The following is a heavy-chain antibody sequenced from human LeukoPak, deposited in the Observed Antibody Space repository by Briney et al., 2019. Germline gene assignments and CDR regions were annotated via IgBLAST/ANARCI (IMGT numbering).Heavy chain of an antibody. V-gene: IGHV1-69*13. J-gene: IGHJ4*02. CDR3: ARRGYDFWSGYLYYFDY. Sequence: GASVKVSCKASGYTFTSYAISWVRQAPGQGLEWMGGIIPIFGTANYAQKFQGRVTITADESTSTAYMELSSLRSEDTAVYYCARRGYDFWSGYLYYFDYWGQGTLVTVSS. D-gene: IGHD3-3*01. CDR2: IIPIFGTA. CDR1: GYTFTSYA.